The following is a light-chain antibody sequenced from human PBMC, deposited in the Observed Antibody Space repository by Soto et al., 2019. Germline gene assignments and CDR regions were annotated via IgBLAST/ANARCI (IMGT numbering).Light chain of an antibody. J-gene: IGLJ1*01. CDR3: HSSDDSLSVHDV. CDR1: SSNIGSTYD. V-gene: IGLV1-40*01. Sequence: QSVLTQPPSVSGAPGQRVTISCTGSSSNIGSTYDVQWYQQLPGTAPKLLIHGNTNRPSGVPDRFSGSKSGTSASLAITGLQADDEADYYCHSSDDSLSVHDVFGTGTKLTVL. CDR2: GNT.